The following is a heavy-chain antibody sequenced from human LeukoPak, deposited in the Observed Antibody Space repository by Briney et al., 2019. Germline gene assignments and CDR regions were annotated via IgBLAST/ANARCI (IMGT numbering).Heavy chain of an antibody. Sequence: GASVKVSCKASGYTFTSYHMHWVRQAPGKGLEWMGGFDPEDGETIYAQKFQGRVTMTEDTSTDTAYMELSNLRSEDTAVYYCATSHGSGSPVDYWGQGTLVTVSS. J-gene: IGHJ4*02. CDR3: ATSHGSGSPVDY. CDR1: GYTFTSYH. D-gene: IGHD1-26*01. CDR2: FDPEDGET. V-gene: IGHV1-24*01.